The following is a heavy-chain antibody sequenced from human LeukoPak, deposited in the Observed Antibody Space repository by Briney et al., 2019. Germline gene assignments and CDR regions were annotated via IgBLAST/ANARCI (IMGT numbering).Heavy chain of an antibody. V-gene: IGHV4-4*02. CDR2: IYHSGST. CDR3: ARWRGAAACTGDWFGP. D-gene: IGHD6-13*01. Sequence: SETLSLTCAVSGGSISSSNWWSWVRQPPGKGLEWIGEIYHSGSTNYNPSLKSRVTISVDKSKDQFSLKLSSVTAADTAVYYCARWRGAAACTGDWFGPRGPGTLVTVSS. CDR1: GGSISSSNW. J-gene: IGHJ5*02.